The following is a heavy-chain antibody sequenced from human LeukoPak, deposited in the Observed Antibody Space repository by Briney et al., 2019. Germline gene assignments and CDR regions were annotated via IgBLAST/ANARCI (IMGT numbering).Heavy chain of an antibody. CDR1: GDSVSSNSAA. CDR2: TYYRSKWYY. Sequence: SQTLSLTCAISGDSVSSNSAAWTWIRQSPSRGLEWLGRTYYRSKWYYEYAVSVKSRITVNPDTSKNQFSLQLRSVTPEDTAVYYCARMVGLVSDYWGQGTLVTVSS. CDR3: ARMVGLVSDY. D-gene: IGHD3-10*01. J-gene: IGHJ4*02. V-gene: IGHV6-1*01.